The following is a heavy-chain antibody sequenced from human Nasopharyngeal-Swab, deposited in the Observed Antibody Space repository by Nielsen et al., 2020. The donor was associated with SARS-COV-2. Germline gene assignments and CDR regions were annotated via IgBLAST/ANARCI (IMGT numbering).Heavy chain of an antibody. Sequence: GGSLRLSCAASGFDFWKYAMSGVRRAPGKGLEWVSTVSNNDGSLTFYADSVKGRFTISRDTSKNTVSLQMNSLRAEDTAVYYCAKDDFCPACAFDVWGQGTIVTVSS. J-gene: IGHJ3*01. D-gene: IGHD2-21*02. CDR3: AKDDFCPACAFDV. CDR2: VSNNDGSLT. V-gene: IGHV3-23*01. CDR1: GFDFWKYA.